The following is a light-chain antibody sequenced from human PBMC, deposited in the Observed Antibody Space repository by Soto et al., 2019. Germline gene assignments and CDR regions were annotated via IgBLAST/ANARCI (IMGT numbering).Light chain of an antibody. CDR3: QQYNRYSGT. J-gene: IGKJ1*01. CDR1: QSISTS. CDR2: KAS. Sequence: DIQMTQSPSTLSASVGDRVTITCRANQSISTSLAWYQQKPGKAPNLLIQKASSLESGVPSRFSGSGSGTEFTLTISSLQPDDVATYYCQQYNRYSGTFGQGTKVEIK. V-gene: IGKV1-5*03.